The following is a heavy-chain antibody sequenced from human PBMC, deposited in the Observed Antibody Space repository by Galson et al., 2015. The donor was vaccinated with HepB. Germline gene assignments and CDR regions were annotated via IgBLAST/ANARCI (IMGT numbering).Heavy chain of an antibody. J-gene: IGHJ3*02. CDR3: ARVFFWFGELSGAFDI. V-gene: IGHV1-18*01. CDR1: GYTFTSYG. D-gene: IGHD3-10*01. CDR2: ISAYNGNT. Sequence: SVKVSCKASGYTFTSYGISWVRQAPGQGLEWMGWISAYNGNTNYAQKLQGRVTMTTDTSTSTAYMELRSLRSDDTAVYYCARVFFWFGELSGAFDIWGQGTMVTVSS.